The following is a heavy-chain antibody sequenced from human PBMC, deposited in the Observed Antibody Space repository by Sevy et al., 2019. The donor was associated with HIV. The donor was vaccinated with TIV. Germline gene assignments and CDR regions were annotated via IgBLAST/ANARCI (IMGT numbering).Heavy chain of an antibody. V-gene: IGHV3-48*03. Sequence: GGYLRLFCAASGFTFSSYEMNWVRQAPGKGLEWVSYMSSSGSTIYYADSVKGRFTISRDNAKNSLYLQMNSLRAEDTAVYYCARENLGYCSGGSCPSPRSYYYYYMDVWGKGTTVTVSS. J-gene: IGHJ6*03. CDR3: ARENLGYCSGGSCPSPRSYYYYYMDV. CDR1: GFTFSSYE. CDR2: MSSSGSTI. D-gene: IGHD2-15*01.